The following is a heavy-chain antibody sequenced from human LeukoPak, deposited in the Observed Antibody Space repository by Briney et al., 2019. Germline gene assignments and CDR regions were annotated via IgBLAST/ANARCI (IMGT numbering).Heavy chain of an antibody. CDR1: GFTFSSYS. Sequence: GGSLRLSCAASGFTFSSYSMNWVRQAPGKGLEWVANIKPDGSAQYYADSVRGRFTISRDNAKNSLYLQMNSLRAEDTAVYYCARDWTSVTTEGKDFGYWGQGTLVTVSS. D-gene: IGHD4-17*01. J-gene: IGHJ4*02. CDR2: IKPDGSAQ. CDR3: ARDWTSVTTEGKDFGY. V-gene: IGHV3-7*01.